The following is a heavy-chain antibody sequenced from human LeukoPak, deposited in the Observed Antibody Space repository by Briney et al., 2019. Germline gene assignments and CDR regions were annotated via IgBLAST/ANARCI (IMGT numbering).Heavy chain of an antibody. Sequence: GASVKVSCKVSGYTLTELSMHWVRQAPGKGLEWVGGFDPEDGETIYAQKFQGRVTMTEDTSTDTAYMELSSLRSEDTAVYYCATFWSASGYDSTGAFDIWGQGTMVTVSS. CDR2: FDPEDGET. J-gene: IGHJ3*02. V-gene: IGHV1-24*01. CDR1: GYTLTELS. D-gene: IGHD5-12*01. CDR3: ATFWSASGYDSTGAFDI.